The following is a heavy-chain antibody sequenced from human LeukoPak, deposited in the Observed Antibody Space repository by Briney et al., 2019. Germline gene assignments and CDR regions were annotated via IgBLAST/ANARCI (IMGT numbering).Heavy chain of an antibody. CDR2: FYNGGST. V-gene: IGHV4-4*07. CDR1: GGSVSSNY. J-gene: IGHJ4*02. CDR3: SNSISMDFEY. D-gene: IGHD2-2*02. Sequence: KPSETLSLTCTVSGGSVSSNYWNWIRQPAGKGLEWIGRFYNGGSTDYNPSLESRVTISIDRSKNQFSLKLTSVTAADPAVYYCSNSISMDFEYWGQGTLVTVSS.